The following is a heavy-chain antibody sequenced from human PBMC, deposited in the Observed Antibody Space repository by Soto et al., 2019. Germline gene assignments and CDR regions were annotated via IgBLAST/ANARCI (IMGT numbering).Heavy chain of an antibody. J-gene: IGHJ3*02. CDR2: ISYSGGST. D-gene: IGHD4-4*01. Sequence: GGSLRLSCAASGFTFSSYAMSWVRQAPGKGLEWVSAISYSGGSTYYADPVKGRFTISRDNSKNTLYLQMNSLRVDDTAVYYCAKVPTGEMATVFQAFDIWGQGTMVTVSS. CDR3: AKVPTGEMATVFQAFDI. V-gene: IGHV3-23*01. CDR1: GFTFSSYA.